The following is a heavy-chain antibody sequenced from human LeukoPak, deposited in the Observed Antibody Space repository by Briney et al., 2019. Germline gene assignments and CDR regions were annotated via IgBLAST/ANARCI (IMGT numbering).Heavy chain of an antibody. CDR2: IYYSGST. CDR3: ARQLYYGSGSYLYAFDI. J-gene: IGHJ3*02. Sequence: PSETLSLTCTVSGGSISSSSYYWGWIRQPPGKGLEWIGSIYYSGSTYYNPSLKSRVTISVDTSKNQFSLKLSSVTAAEAAVYYRARQLYYGSGSYLYAFDIWGQGTMVTVSS. V-gene: IGHV4-39*01. D-gene: IGHD3-10*01. CDR1: GGSISSSSYY.